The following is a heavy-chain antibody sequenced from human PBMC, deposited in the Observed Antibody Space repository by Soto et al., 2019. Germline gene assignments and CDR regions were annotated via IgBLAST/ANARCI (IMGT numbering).Heavy chain of an antibody. V-gene: IGHV2-5*02. CDR2: IYWDDDK. CDR3: AHSFYYDSSGSRKRNAFDI. CDR1: GFSLSTSGVG. Sequence: SGPTLVNPTQTPTLTCTFSGFSLSTSGVGVGWIRQPPGKALEWLALIYWDDDKRYSPSLKSRLTITKDTSKNQVVLTMTNMDPVDTATYYCAHSFYYDSSGSRKRNAFDIWGQGTMVTVS. J-gene: IGHJ3*02. D-gene: IGHD3-22*01.